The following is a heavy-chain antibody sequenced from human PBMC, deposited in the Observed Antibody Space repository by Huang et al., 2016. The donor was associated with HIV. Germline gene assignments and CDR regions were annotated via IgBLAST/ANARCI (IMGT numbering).Heavy chain of an antibody. CDR3: ARAVTLNYYYYYMDV. J-gene: IGHJ6*03. V-gene: IGHV4-30-4*08. CDR2: MHYSGNS. CDR1: GGSINSGGYF. Sequence: QVQLQESGPGLVKPSQTLSLTCTVSGGSINSGGYFWSWIRQPPGKGLEWIWYMHYSGNSYYSPSLKSRVTISLDTSKNQSSLKLSSVTAADTAVYYCARAVTLNYYYYYMDVWGKGITVTVSS.